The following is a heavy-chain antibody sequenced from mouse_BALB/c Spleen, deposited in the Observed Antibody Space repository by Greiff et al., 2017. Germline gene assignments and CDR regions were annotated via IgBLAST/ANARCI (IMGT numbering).Heavy chain of an antibody. D-gene: IGHD2-4*01. Sequence: EVKLVESGGGLVKPGGSLKLSCAASGFAFSSYDMSWVRQTPEKRLEWVAYISSGGGSTYYPDNVKGRFTISRDNAKNTLYLQMSSLKSEDTAMYYCARHVEYDGTLPLYFDVWGAGTTVTVSS. CDR2: ISSGGGST. CDR1: GFAFSSYD. CDR3: ARHVEYDGTLPLYFDV. J-gene: IGHJ1*01. V-gene: IGHV5-12-1*01.